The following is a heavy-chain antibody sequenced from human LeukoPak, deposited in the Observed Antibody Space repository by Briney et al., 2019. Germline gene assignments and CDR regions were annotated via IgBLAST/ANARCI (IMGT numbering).Heavy chain of an antibody. CDR1: GGSISSYY. D-gene: IGHD6-19*01. V-gene: IGHV4-59*01. CDR2: IYYSGST. Sequence: SETLSLTCTVSGGSISSYYWSWIRQPPGKGLEWIGYIYYSGSTNYNPSLKSRVTISVDTSKNQFSLKLSSVTAADTAVYYCARDRSHSGWYDYWGQGTLVTVSS. CDR3: ARDRSHSGWYDY. J-gene: IGHJ4*02.